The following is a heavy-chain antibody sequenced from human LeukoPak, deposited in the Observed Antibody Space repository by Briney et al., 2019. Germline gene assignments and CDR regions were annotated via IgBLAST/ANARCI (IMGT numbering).Heavy chain of an antibody. D-gene: IGHD3-10*01. J-gene: IGHJ4*02. CDR1: GFTFSNAW. V-gene: IGHV3-15*01. CDR2: IKSKTDGGTT. Sequence: GGSLRLSCAASGFTFSNAWMSWVRQAPGKGLEWVGRIKSKTDGGTTDYAALVRGRFTISRDDSKNTLYLQMNSLKTEDTAVYYCTTDSPTTPGYYYGSGDYWGQGTLVTVSS. CDR3: TTDSPTTPGYYYGSGDY.